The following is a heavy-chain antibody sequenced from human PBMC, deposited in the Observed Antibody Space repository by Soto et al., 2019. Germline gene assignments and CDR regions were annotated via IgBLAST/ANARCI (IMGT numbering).Heavy chain of an antibody. CDR1: RFTFSGYG. CDR2: VSYDGSNK. V-gene: IGHV3-30*18. J-gene: IGHJ4*02. Sequence: QVQLVESGGGVVQPGTSLRLSCAASRFTFSGYGMQWVRQAPGKGLEWVAVVSYDGSNKYYADSVKGRFTISRDNSKNTLFLQMNSLRADDTAVYYCAKERTTAAVGAIDDWGQGILVTVSS. D-gene: IGHD6-13*01. CDR3: AKERTTAAVGAIDD.